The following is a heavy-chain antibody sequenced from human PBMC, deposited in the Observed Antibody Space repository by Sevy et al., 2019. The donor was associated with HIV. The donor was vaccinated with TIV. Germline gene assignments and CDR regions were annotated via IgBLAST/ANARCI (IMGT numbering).Heavy chain of an antibody. D-gene: IGHD3-10*01. Sequence: SETLSLTCTVSGGSITSLYWNWIRQPPGKGLEWIANIYYNGHINYNPSLKSRVTLSLDTSKNQFSLRLSSVTAADTAMYYCAAEKARGRGYSWGQGTLVTVSS. CDR3: AAEKARGRGYS. CDR1: GGSITSLY. CDR2: IYYNGHI. J-gene: IGHJ4*02. V-gene: IGHV4-59*08.